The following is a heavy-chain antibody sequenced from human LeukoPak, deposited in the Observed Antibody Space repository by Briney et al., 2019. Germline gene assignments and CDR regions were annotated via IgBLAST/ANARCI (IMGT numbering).Heavy chain of an antibody. V-gene: IGHV3-74*01. CDR2: INSDGSST. CDR3: ARDGVGATLDY. D-gene: IGHD1-26*01. Sequence: GGSLRLSCAASGFTFSSYWMHWVRQAPGKGLVWVSRINSDGSSTSYADSVKGRFTISRDNTKNTLYLQMNSLSGEDTAVYFCARDGVGATLDYWGQGTLVTVSS. J-gene: IGHJ4*02. CDR1: GFTFSSYW.